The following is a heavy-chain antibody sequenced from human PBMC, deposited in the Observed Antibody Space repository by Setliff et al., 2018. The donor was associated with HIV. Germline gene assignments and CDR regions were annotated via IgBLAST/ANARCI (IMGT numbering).Heavy chain of an antibody. D-gene: IGHD3-10*01. J-gene: IGHJ5*02. CDR2: INPKSGGT. Sequence: ASVKVSCKASGYTFTSYIISWVRQAPGQGLEWMGWINPKSGGTNYVQNFQGRVSMTRDTSITTAYMELNRLRSDDTAVYYCARGGTYYYTSGNYMSLTNNYFDPWGQGTLVTVSS. CDR3: ARGGTYYYTSGNYMSLTNNYFDP. CDR1: GYTFTSYI. V-gene: IGHV1-2*02.